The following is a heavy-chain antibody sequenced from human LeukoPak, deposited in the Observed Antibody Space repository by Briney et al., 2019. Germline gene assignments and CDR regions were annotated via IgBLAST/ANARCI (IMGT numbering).Heavy chain of an antibody. CDR3: ARAPYRTPRFFDY. CDR2: INGDGSTT. J-gene: IGHJ4*02. D-gene: IGHD1-14*01. CDR1: GFTFSNYW. V-gene: IGHV3-74*01. Sequence: GGSLRLSCAASGFTFSNYWMHWVRQAPGKGLVWVSRINGDGSTTNYADSVKGRFTISRDNAKNSLYLQMNSLRAEDTAVYYCARAPYRTPRFFDYWGQGTLVTVSS.